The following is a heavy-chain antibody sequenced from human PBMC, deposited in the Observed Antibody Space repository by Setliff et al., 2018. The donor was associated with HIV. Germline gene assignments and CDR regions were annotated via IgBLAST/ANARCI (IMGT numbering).Heavy chain of an antibody. V-gene: IGHV3-66*02. Sequence: GGSLRLSCEASGLTVRTNYIHWVRQTPDQGLEWVSVIYSGGSTYYGHSVKGRFTISIDDSRNTVYLQMNSLTTEDTAVYYCVRTASTSWWGVHYYYYIDLRGKGTTVTVSS. D-gene: IGHD2-8*02. J-gene: IGHJ6*03. CDR1: GLTVRTNY. CDR3: VRTASTSWWGVHYYYYIDL. CDR2: IYSGGST.